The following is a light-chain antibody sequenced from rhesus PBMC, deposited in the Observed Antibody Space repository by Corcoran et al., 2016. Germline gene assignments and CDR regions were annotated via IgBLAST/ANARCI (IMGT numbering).Light chain of an antibody. CDR1: QSLSNY. CDR2: RAS. Sequence: DIQMTQSPSSLSASVGDRVTITCPASQSLSNYLNWYQQKPGKIPKLLIYRASSLQRGIPSRFSGSGCGKVFTLTISSLQPEDFATYYCQQGYSYPLTFGGGTKVELK. CDR3: QQGYSYPLT. V-gene: IGKV1S9*01. J-gene: IGKJ4*01.